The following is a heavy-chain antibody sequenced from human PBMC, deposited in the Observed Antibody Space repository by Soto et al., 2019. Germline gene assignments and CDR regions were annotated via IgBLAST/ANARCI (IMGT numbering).Heavy chain of an antibody. CDR1: GFTFRTSA. CDR3: AKGNGDYRSNAFDI. J-gene: IGHJ3*02. D-gene: IGHD4-17*01. Sequence: GGSLRLSCAASGFTFRTSAMTWVRQVPGKGLEWVSGISGSGASTFYADSVRGRFTISRDNSKNTLYLQVNSLRAGDTALYYCAKGNGDYRSNAFDIWGQGTMVTVSS. V-gene: IGHV3-23*01. CDR2: ISGSGAST.